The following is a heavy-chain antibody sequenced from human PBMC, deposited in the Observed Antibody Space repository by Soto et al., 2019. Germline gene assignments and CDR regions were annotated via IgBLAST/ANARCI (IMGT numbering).Heavy chain of an antibody. V-gene: IGHV3-23*01. D-gene: IGHD3-3*01. Sequence: PGGSLRLSCAASGFTFSSYAMSWVRQAPGKGLEWVSAISGSGGSTYYADSVKGRFTISRDNSKNTLYLQMNSLRAEDTAVYYFAKASSNLRAHFDYWGQGTLVTVSS. J-gene: IGHJ4*02. CDR2: ISGSGGST. CDR3: AKASSNLRAHFDY. CDR1: GFTFSSYA.